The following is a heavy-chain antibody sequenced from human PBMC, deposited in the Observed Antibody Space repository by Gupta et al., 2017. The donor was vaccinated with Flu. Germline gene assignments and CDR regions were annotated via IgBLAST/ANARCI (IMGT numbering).Heavy chain of an antibody. CDR2: VYYSGNT. Sequence: IRQPPGKGLEWIGDVYYSGNTEYNPAHKSRVTISVDTSKNQFSLKLSSVTAGDTAVYYCARHYGSGTYPLDYWGRGTLVTVSS. D-gene: IGHD3-10*01. CDR3: ARHYGSGTYPLDY. J-gene: IGHJ4*02. V-gene: IGHV4-61*07.